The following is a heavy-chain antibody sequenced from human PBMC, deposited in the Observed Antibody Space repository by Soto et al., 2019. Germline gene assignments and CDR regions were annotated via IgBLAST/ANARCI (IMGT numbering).Heavy chain of an antibody. CDR2: IYYDGSNK. V-gene: IGHV3-33*01. D-gene: IGHD6-13*01. Sequence: GGSLRLSCAASGFTFSSYGMHWVRQAPGKGLEWVAVIYYDGSNKYYADSVKGRFTISRDNSKNTLYLQMNSLRAEDTAVYYCARSQYSSSWYPFDYWGQGTLVTVSS. J-gene: IGHJ4*02. CDR1: GFTFSSYG. CDR3: ARSQYSSSWYPFDY.